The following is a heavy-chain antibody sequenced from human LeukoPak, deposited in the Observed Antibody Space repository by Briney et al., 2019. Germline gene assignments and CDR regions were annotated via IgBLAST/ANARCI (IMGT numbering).Heavy chain of an antibody. V-gene: IGHV3-21*01. CDR2: ISSSSSYI. D-gene: IGHD3-22*01. J-gene: IGHJ4*02. Sequence: GGSLRLSCGASGFTFSGYAMSWVRQAPGKGLEWVSSISSSSSYIYYADSVKGRFTISRDNAKNSLYLQMNSLRAEDTAVYYCASHYYDSSGHLFDYWGQGTLVTVSS. CDR1: GFTFSGYA. CDR3: ASHYYDSSGHLFDY.